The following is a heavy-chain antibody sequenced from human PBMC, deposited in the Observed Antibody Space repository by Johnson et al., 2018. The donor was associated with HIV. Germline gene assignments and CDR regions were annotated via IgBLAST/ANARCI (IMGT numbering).Heavy chain of an antibody. D-gene: IGHD4-17*01. CDR3: ARDATPWGGAYVGYAFDL. CDR2: ISSSGSSV. V-gene: IGHV3-11*04. Sequence: QVLLVESGGGLVKPGGSLRLSCAASGFTFSAYYMSWIRQAPGKGLECLAYISSSGSSVYYTASVKGRFTISRDNTKNSLHLQMNSLRAEDTAVYYCARDATPWGGAYVGYAFDLWGQGTMVAVAS. CDR1: GFTFSAYY. J-gene: IGHJ3*01.